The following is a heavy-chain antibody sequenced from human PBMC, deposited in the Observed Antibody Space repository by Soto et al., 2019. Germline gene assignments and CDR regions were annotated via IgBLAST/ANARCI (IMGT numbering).Heavy chain of an antibody. CDR2: IYYSGST. D-gene: IGHD3-22*01. V-gene: IGHV4-59*01. CDR3: ARAPSYSYDSSGYFEY. Sequence: LQLQESGPGLVKPSETLSLTCTVSGGCISSYYWSCIRQPPGKGLAWIVYIYYSGSTNYNPSLMIRVTIVVDASNNQLSLKLISVTDADTAVYYCARAPSYSYDSSGYFEYWGQVTLVTVSS. CDR1: GGCISSYY. J-gene: IGHJ4*03.